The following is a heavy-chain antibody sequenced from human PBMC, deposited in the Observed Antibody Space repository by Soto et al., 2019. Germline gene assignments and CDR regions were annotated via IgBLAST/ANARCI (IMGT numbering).Heavy chain of an antibody. J-gene: IGHJ4*02. D-gene: IGHD3-3*01. V-gene: IGHV3-23*01. CDR2: ISGSGGST. CDR1: AFTFRSYA. Sequence: PGGSLRLSCAASAFTFRSYAMSWVRQSPGKGLEWVSAISGSGGSTYYADSVKGRFTITRDNSKNTLYLQMNSLRAEDTAVYYCANAFKTIFGGHYFDYWGQATLVTVSS. CDR3: ANAFKTIFGGHYFDY.